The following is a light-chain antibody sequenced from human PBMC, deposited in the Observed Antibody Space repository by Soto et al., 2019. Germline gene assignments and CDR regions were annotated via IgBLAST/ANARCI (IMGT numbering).Light chain of an antibody. CDR3: QQSYSTPLT. Sequence: IHITQSPSSLSASVGDRVTITCRASQSISSYLNWYQQKPGKAPNLLIYAASSLQSGVPSRFSGSGSGTDFTLTISILQPEDFATYYCQQSYSTPLTCGGGTKV. V-gene: IGKV1-39*01. J-gene: IGKJ4*01. CDR1: QSISSY. CDR2: AAS.